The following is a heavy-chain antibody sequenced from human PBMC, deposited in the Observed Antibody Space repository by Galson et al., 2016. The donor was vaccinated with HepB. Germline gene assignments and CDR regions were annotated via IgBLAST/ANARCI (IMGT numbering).Heavy chain of an antibody. D-gene: IGHD3-22*01. V-gene: IGHV3-15*01. J-gene: IGHJ4*02. Sequence: SLRLSCAATGFTFSKAWMSWVRQAPGKGLEWVGRIKSKADGETIDAAAPVKGRFIFSRDDSKNTLYLQMNSLKIEDTAVYYCTTDDYYEGSTYYPGFDSWGQGTLVTVSS. CDR2: IKSKADGETI. CDR3: TTDDYYEGSTYYPGFDS. CDR1: GFTFSKAW.